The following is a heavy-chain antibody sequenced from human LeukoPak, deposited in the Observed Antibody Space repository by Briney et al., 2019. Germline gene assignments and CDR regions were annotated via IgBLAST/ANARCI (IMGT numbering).Heavy chain of an antibody. J-gene: IGHJ5*02. CDR3: ARATNGSGINWFDP. CDR1: GFTFSSYS. V-gene: IGHV3-21*01. D-gene: IGHD3-10*01. CDR2: ISSSSSYI. Sequence: PGGSLRLSCAASGFTFSSYSMNWVRQAPGKGLEWVSSISSSSSYIYYADSVKGRFTISRDNAKNSLYLQMNSLRAEDTAVYYCARATNGSGINWFDPWGQGTLVTVFS.